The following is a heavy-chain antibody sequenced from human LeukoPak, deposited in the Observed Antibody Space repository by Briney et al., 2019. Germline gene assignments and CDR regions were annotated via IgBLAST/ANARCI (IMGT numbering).Heavy chain of an antibody. J-gene: IGHJ4*02. CDR1: GFTFSSYA. V-gene: IGHV3-23*01. CDR2: ISGSGGST. D-gene: IGHD3-9*01. CDR3: ARLRRYFDWLLDY. Sequence: PGGSLRLSCAASGFTFSSYAMSWVRQAPGKGLEWVSAISGSGGSTYYADSVKGRFTISRDNSKNTLYLQMNSLRAEDTAVYYCARLRRYFDWLLDYWGQGTLVTVSS.